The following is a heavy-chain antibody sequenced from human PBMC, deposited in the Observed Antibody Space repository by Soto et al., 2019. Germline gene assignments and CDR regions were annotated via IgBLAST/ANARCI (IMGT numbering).Heavy chain of an antibody. CDR2: INAGNGNT. V-gene: IGHV1-3*01. CDR3: AKQLRQWLVQGVDY. D-gene: IGHD6-19*01. Sequence: GASVKVSCKASGYTFTSYAMHWVRQAPEQRLEWMGWINAGNGNTKYSQKFQGRVTITRDTSASTAYMELSSLRSEDTAVYYCAKQLRQWLVQGVDYWGQGTLVTVSS. CDR1: GYTFTSYA. J-gene: IGHJ4*02.